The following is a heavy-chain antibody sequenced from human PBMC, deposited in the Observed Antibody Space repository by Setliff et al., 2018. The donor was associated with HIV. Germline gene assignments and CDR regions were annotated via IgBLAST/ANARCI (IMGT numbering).Heavy chain of an antibody. J-gene: IGHJ4*02. D-gene: IGHD3-10*01. CDR1: GFTVSNYW. CDR3: GTYYYGSGKIDY. Sequence: PGGSLRLSCAASGFTVSNYWMSWVRQAPGKGLEWVANINQDGSEKYYVDSVRGRFTISRDNSKNTLFLQMNSLRAEDTAVYYCGTYYYGSGKIDYWGQGTLVTVSS. CDR2: INQDGSEK. V-gene: IGHV3-7*03.